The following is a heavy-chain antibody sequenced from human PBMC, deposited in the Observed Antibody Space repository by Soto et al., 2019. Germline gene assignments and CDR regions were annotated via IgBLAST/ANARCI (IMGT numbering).Heavy chain of an antibody. V-gene: IGHV1-3*01. CDR3: ARDRTLGKWQWLGEDSDAFDI. CDR2: INAGNGNT. D-gene: IGHD6-19*01. Sequence: ASVKVSCKASGYTFTSYAMHWVHQAPGQRLEWMGWINAGNGNTKYSQKFQGRVTITRDTSASTAYMELSSLRSEDTAVYYCARDRTLGKWQWLGEDSDAFDIWGQGTMVTVSS. J-gene: IGHJ3*02. CDR1: GYTFTSYA.